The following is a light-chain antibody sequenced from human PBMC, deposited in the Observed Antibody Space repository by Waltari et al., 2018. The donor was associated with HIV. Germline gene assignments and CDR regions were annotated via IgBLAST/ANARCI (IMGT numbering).Light chain of an antibody. V-gene: IGLV2-11*01. CDR1: SSAIGYFDY. CDR2: EVK. J-gene: IGLJ1*01. Sequence: QSALTQPRPVSGSPGQSVTFSCTGTSSAIGYFDYVSWYQQYPGKAPQLIIYEVKQRPSGVPDRFTGSKSGITASLTISGLQGEDEADYYCCSYAGAYTYVFGTGTKVNVL. CDR3: CSYAGAYTYV.